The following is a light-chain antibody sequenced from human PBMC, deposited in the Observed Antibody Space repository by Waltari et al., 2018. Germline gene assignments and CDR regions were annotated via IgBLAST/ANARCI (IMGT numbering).Light chain of an antibody. J-gene: IGLJ2*01. CDR3: SSFTSSSTVL. CDR2: EVS. Sequence: QSALTQAASVSGSPGQSITISCTGTNSYVGTYNYFSWYQQHPGKAPKLMIYEVSNRPSGVSNRFSGSKSGNTASLTISGLQAEDEADYYCSSFTSSSTVLFGGGTRLSVL. V-gene: IGLV2-14*01. CDR1: NSYVGTYNY.